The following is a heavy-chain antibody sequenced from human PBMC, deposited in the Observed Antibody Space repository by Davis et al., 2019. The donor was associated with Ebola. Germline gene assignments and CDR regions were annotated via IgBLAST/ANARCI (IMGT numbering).Heavy chain of an antibody. J-gene: IGHJ4*02. Sequence: GESLKISCAASVLTTSDYHISCISQSPGKGLEWVSYITSSGSTIYYADSVKGRFTISRDNAKNSLYLQMNSLRAEDTAVYYCARDLLTGTTWDYWGQGTLVTVFS. CDR2: ITSSGSTI. V-gene: IGHV3-11*01. D-gene: IGHD1-20*01. CDR1: VLTTSDYH. CDR3: ARDLLTGTTWDY.